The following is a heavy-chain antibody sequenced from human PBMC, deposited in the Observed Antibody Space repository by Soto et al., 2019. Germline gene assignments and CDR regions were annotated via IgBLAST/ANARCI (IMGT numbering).Heavy chain of an antibody. V-gene: IGHV1-46*01. CDR2: INPSGGST. CDR1: GYTFTSSY. J-gene: IGHJ4*02. CDR3: AREGDSSGYDY. Sequence: ASVKVSCKASGYTFTSSYMHWVRQAPGQGLEWMGIINPSGGSTSFAQKFQSRVTMTRDTSTSTVYMELSSLRSEDTAVYYCAREGDSSGYDYWGRGTLDTDSS. D-gene: IGHD3-22*01.